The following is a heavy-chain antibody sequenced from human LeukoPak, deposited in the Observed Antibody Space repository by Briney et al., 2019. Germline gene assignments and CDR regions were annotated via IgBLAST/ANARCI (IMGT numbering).Heavy chain of an antibody. Sequence: EASVKVSFKTSGYTFTSYGISWVRQAPGQGLEWMGWISAYNGNTNYAQKLQGRVTMTTDTSTSTAYMELRSLRSDDTAVYYCARALATVTTFLYWGQGTLVTVSS. V-gene: IGHV1-18*01. CDR3: ARALATVTTFLY. CDR2: ISAYNGNT. D-gene: IGHD4-17*01. CDR1: GYTFTSYG. J-gene: IGHJ4*02.